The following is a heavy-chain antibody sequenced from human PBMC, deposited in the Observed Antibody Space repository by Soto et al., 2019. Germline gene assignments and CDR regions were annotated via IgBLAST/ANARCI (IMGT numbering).Heavy chain of an antibody. V-gene: IGHV1-3*01. CDR3: ARVRSRITIFGVVIVGAFDI. CDR2: INAGNGNT. D-gene: IGHD3-3*01. CDR1: GYTFTSYA. Sequence: ASVKVSCKASGYTFTSYAMHWVRQAPGQRLEWMGWINAGNGNTKYSQKFQGRVTITRDTSASTAYMELSSLRSEDTAVYYCARVRSRITIFGVVIVGAFDIWGQGTMVTVSS. J-gene: IGHJ3*02.